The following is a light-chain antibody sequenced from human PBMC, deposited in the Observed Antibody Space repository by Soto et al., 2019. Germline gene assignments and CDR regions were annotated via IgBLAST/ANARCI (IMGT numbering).Light chain of an antibody. CDR2: DNN. J-gene: IGLJ2*01. V-gene: IGLV1-51*01. CDR1: SSNIGNNY. Sequence: QSVLTQPPSVSAAPGQKVTISCSGSSSNIGNNYVSWYQHLPGTAPKLLIYDNNKRPSGIPDRFSGSKSGTSATLGITGLQTGDEADYYCGTWDSSLSAGVFAGGTKLTVL. CDR3: GTWDSSLSAGV.